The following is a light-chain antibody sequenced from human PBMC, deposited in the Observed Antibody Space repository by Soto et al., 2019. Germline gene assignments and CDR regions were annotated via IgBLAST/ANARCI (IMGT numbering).Light chain of an antibody. CDR3: QKYTSAPPWT. CDR1: QGISNY. J-gene: IGKJ1*01. Sequence: DIQMTQSPSSLSASVGDRVTITCRASQGISNYLAWYQQKPGKVPKLLIYAASTLQSGVPYRFSGSGSGTDFTLTISSLQPEDVATYYCQKYTSAPPWTSGQGTKVEIK. V-gene: IGKV1-27*01. CDR2: AAS.